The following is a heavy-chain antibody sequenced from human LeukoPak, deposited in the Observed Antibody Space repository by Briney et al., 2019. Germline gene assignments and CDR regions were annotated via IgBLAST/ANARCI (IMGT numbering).Heavy chain of an antibody. D-gene: IGHD5-18*01. Sequence: TPSDTLSPTCTVSGDSISIYYWSWIRQPPGKGLEWLGYSYHGGSNYYNPFLRRRVTIPVNTSRNQFSLKLSSVTAADTAVFYCARIVSGGYSLFYFDYWGQGTLVTVST. J-gene: IGHJ4*02. CDR3: ARIVSGGYSLFYFDY. CDR1: GDSISIYY. CDR2: SYHGGSN. V-gene: IGHV4-59*07.